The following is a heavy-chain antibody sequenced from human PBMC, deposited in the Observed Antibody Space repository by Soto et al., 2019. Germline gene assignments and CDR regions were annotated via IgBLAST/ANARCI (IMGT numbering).Heavy chain of an antibody. J-gene: IGHJ6*03. CDR3: AKDLVEGYNYAVHMDV. Sequence: EVQLLESGGGLVQPGGSLRLSCAASGYTFNRFGMNWVRQAPGKGLEWVSGISVTGATTYYADSVKGRFTASRDNSKNTLYLQMDSLRAEDTALYYCAKDLVEGYNYAVHMDVWGKGTTVIVSS. D-gene: IGHD5-18*01. CDR1: GYTFNRFG. V-gene: IGHV3-23*01. CDR2: ISVTGATT.